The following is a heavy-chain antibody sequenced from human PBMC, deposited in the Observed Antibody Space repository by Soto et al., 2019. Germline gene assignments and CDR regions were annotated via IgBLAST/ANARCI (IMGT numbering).Heavy chain of an antibody. V-gene: IGHV4-59*01. CDR2: IYYIGST. Sequence: QVQLQESGPGLVKPSETLSLTGTVSAGSISSYYWSWIRQPAGKGLEWIGYIYYIGSTNYKPSLTSRVTIAVDTAKNQLSLRLSSVTAADTAVYYCVRVSAGYWYFALWGRGTLVTVSS. J-gene: IGHJ2*01. D-gene: IGHD6-19*01. CDR3: VRVSAGYWYFAL. CDR1: AGSISSYY.